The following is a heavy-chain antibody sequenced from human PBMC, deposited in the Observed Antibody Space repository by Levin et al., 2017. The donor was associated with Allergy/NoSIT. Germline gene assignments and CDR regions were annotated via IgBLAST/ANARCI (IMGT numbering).Heavy chain of an antibody. J-gene: IGHJ3*02. CDR1: GFTFSNYW. D-gene: IGHD3-10*01. CDR3: ARDQNYYGSGSYYRVAVDI. CDR2: IKLDGSEK. V-gene: IGHV3-7*04. Sequence: GESLKISCVASGFTFSNYWMTWVRQAPGKGLEWVANIKLDGSEKYYVDSVQGRFTISRDNAENSLYLQMNSLRAEDTAIYYCARDQNYYGSGSYYRVAVDIWGQGRMVTVSS.